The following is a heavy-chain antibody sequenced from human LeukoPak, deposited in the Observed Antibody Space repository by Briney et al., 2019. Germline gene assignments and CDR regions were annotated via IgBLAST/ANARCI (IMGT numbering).Heavy chain of an antibody. V-gene: IGHV3-23*01. J-gene: IGHJ5*02. Sequence: GGSLRLSCAASGFTFSSYGMSWVRQAPGKGLEWVPAISGSGGATYYADSVKGRFTISRDNSRNTLYLQMSSLRAEDTAVYYCARRNPWFDPWGQGTLVTVSS. CDR3: ARRNPWFDP. CDR1: GFTFSSYG. CDR2: ISGSGGAT.